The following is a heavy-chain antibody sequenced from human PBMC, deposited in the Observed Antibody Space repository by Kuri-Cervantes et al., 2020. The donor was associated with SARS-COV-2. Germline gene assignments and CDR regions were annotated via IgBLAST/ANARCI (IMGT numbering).Heavy chain of an antibody. V-gene: IGHV3-66*01. D-gene: IGHD1-1*01. Sequence: GSLKISCAASGFTFNTCAMHWVRQAPGKGLEWVSVIYSGGSTYYADSVKGRFTISRDNSKNTLYLQMNSLRAEDTAVYYCARVAKSGWNANNWFDPWGQGTLVTVSS. CDR2: IYSGGST. CDR3: ARVAKSGWNANNWFDP. J-gene: IGHJ5*02. CDR1: GFTFNTCA.